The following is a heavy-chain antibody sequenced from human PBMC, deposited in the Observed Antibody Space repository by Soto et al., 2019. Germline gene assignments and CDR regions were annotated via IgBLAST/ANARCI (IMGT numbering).Heavy chain of an antibody. D-gene: IGHD4-17*01. CDR2: INTGNGNT. V-gene: IGHV1-3*04. CDR3: ARHDYGDYGYGMDV. J-gene: IGHJ6*02. CDR1: GYTFTSYA. Sequence: ASVKVSCKASGYTFTSYAMHWVRQAPGQRLEWMGWINTGNGNTKYSQKFQGRVTITRDTSASTAYMELSSLRSEDTAVYYCARHDYGDYGYGMDVWGQGTTVTVSS.